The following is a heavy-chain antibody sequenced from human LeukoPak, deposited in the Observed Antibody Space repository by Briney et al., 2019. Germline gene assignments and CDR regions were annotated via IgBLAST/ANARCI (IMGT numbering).Heavy chain of an antibody. CDR3: ARGMTVFGVVIKSGMDV. V-gene: IGHV4-59*01. CDR1: GGSISSYY. D-gene: IGHD3-3*01. Sequence: SETLSLTCTVSGGSISSYYWTWIRQPPGKGLEWIGYIYYSGSTNYNPSLKSRVTISLDTSKNQFSLKLTSVTAADTAVYYCARGMTVFGVVIKSGMDVWGQGTTVTVSS. CDR2: IYYSGST. J-gene: IGHJ6*02.